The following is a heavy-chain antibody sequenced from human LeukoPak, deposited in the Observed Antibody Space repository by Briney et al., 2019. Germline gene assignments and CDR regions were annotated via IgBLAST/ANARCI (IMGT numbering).Heavy chain of an antibody. CDR2: ISAYNGNT. CDR3: ARVFLTNYYDSSGYFDY. CDR1: GYTFTSYG. V-gene: IGHV1-18*01. D-gene: IGHD3-22*01. J-gene: IGHJ4*02. Sequence: ASVKVSCKGSGYTFTSYGISWVRQAPGQGLEWMGWISAYNGNTNYAQKLQGRGTMTTDTSTSTAYMELRSLRSDDTAVYYCARVFLTNYYDSSGYFDYWGQGTLVTVSS.